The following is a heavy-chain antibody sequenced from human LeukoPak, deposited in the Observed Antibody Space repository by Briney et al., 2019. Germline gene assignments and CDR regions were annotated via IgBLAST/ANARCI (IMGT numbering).Heavy chain of an antibody. CDR1: GLTVSSNY. D-gene: IGHD3-10*01. CDR2: TYSGGST. Sequence: GGSLRLSCAASGLTVSSNYMSWVRQAPGQGLEWVSVTYSGGSTYYADSVKGRFTISRDNSKNTLHLLMNSLRAEDTALYYCAGPMLRGLTPFDYWGQGTLVTVSS. J-gene: IGHJ4*02. CDR3: AGPMLRGLTPFDY. V-gene: IGHV3-66*01.